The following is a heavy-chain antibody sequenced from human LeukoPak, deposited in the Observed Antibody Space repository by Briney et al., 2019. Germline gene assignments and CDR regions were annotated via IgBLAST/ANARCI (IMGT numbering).Heavy chain of an antibody. CDR3: TTVDTMVRGVSPF. J-gene: IGHJ4*02. V-gene: IGHV3-15*01. D-gene: IGHD3-10*01. CDR2: IKSKTDGGTT. Sequence: GGSLRLSCAASGFTFSNAWMSWVRQAPGKGLEWVGRIKSKTDGGTTDYAAPVKGRFTISRDDSENTLYLQMNSLKTEDTAVYYCTTVDTMVRGVSPFWGQGTPVTVSS. CDR1: GFTFSNAW.